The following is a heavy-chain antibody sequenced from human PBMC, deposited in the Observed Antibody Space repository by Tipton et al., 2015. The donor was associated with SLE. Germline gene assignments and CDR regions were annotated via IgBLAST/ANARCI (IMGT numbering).Heavy chain of an antibody. J-gene: IGHJ4*02. V-gene: IGHV4-39*07. CDR1: GGSISSSSYY. CDR2: IYYSGST. CDR3: ARSIAAAGPAGDY. D-gene: IGHD6-13*01. Sequence: TLSLTCTVSGGSISSSSYYWGWIRQPPGKGLEWIGSIYYSGSTYYNPSLKSRVTISVDTSKNQFSLKLSSVTAADTAVYYCARSIAAAGPAGDYWGQGTLVTVSS.